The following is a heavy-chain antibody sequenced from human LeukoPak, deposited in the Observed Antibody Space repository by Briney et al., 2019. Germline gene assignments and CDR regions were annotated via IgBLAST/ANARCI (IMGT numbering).Heavy chain of an antibody. J-gene: IGHJ5*02. V-gene: IGHV4-34*01. CDR2: INHSGST. D-gene: IGHD3-22*01. CDR3: ARGPRLWYYDSSGYTRWFDP. CDR1: GGSFNDYY. Sequence: SETLSLTCAVYGGSFNDYYWNWIRQPPGKGLEWIGEINHSGSTNYNPSLKSRVSISVDTPKNQFSLKLTSVTAADTAVYYCARGPRLWYYDSSGYTRWFDPWGQGTLVTVSS.